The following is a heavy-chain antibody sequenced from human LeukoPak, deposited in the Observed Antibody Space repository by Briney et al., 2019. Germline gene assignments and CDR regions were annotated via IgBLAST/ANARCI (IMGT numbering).Heavy chain of an antibody. J-gene: IGHJ4*02. Sequence: GESRKISCKGPGYSFTSYWIGWVRQMPGKGLEWMEIIYPGDSDTRYSPSFQGQVTISADKSISTAYLQWTTLKASDTAMYYCARHYYDSSGYSDYWGQGTLVTVSS. CDR3: ARHYYDSSGYSDY. V-gene: IGHV5-51*01. D-gene: IGHD3-22*01. CDR2: IYPGDSDT. CDR1: GYSFTSYW.